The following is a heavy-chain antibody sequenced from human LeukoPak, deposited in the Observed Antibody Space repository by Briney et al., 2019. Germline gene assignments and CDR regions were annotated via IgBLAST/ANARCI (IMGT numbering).Heavy chain of an antibody. D-gene: IGHD6-19*01. CDR1: GFTFSSYS. V-gene: IGHV3-48*04. Sequence: GGSLRLSCAASGFTFSSYSMNWVRQAPGKGLEWVSYISSSSSTIYYADSVKGRFTISRDNAKNSLYLQMNSLRAEDTAVYYCAKGRGKYSSVIRPPDYGGQGTLVTASS. CDR3: AKGRGKYSSVIRPPDY. CDR2: ISSSSSTI. J-gene: IGHJ4*02.